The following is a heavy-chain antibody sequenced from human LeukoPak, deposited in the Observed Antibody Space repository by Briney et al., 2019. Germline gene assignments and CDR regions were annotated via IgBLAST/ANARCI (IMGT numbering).Heavy chain of an antibody. CDR2: INPSGGST. J-gene: IGHJ5*02. CDR1: GYPFTSYY. V-gene: IGHV1-46*01. CDR3: ARRAGATSSFDP. Sequence: ASVKVSCKASGYPFTSYYMHWVRQAPGQGLEWMGIINPSGGSTSYAQKFQGRVTMTRDMSTSTVYMELSSLRSEDTAVYYCARRAGATSSFDPWGQGTLVTVSS. D-gene: IGHD1-26*01.